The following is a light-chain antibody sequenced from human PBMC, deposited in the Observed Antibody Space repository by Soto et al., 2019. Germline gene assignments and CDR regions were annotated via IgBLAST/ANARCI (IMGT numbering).Light chain of an antibody. CDR1: ESIDSW. J-gene: IGKJ1*01. CDR2: KAS. CDR3: QQYNSYRA. Sequence: GDRVTITCRASESIDSWLAWHQQKPGRAPKLLISKASSLESGVPSRSSGSGFGTEFTLTISSLQPDDFATYYCQQYNSYRAFGQGTKVDIK. V-gene: IGKV1-5*03.